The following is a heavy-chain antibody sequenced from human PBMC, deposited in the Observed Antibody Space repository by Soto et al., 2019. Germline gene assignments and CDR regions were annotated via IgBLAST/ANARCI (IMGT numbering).Heavy chain of an antibody. CDR1: GFAVSTNY. CDR2: IYRDGST. D-gene: IGHD3-16*01. CDR3: ARGGGSFDY. V-gene: IGHV3-53*01. J-gene: IGHJ4*02. Sequence: GGSLRLSCAASGFAVSTNYMTWVRQAPGRGLEWVSLIYRDGSTFYADSVKGRFTISRDSSKNTLYLQMESLRAEDTAVYYCARGGGSFDYWGQGTLVTVSS.